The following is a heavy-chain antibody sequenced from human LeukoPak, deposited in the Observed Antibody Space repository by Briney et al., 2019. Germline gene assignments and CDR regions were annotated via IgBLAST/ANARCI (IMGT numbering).Heavy chain of an antibody. Sequence: SETLSLTCTVSGGSFSSGSYYWSWIRQPAGKGLEWIGRIYSSGSTNYNPSLKSRVTISGDTSRNQISLKLSSVTAADTAVYYCARERYYDSSGRATTSYYMDVWGKGTTVTISS. CDR2: IYSSGST. D-gene: IGHD3-22*01. J-gene: IGHJ6*03. CDR3: ARERYYDSSGRATTSYYMDV. V-gene: IGHV4-61*02. CDR1: GGSFSSGSYY.